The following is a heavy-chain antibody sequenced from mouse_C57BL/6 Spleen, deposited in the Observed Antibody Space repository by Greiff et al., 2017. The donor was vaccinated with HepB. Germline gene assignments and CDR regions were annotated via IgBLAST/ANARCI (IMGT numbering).Heavy chain of an antibody. V-gene: IGHV1-52*01. CDR2: IDPSDSET. Sequence: QVQLQQPGAELVRPGSSVKLSCKASGYTFTSYWMHWVKQRPIRGLEWIGNIDPSDSETHYNQKFKDKATLTVDKSSSTAYMQLSSLTSEDSAVYYCALDYSKGFAYWGQGTLVTVSA. CDR1: GYTFTSYW. J-gene: IGHJ3*01. CDR3: ALDYSKGFAY. D-gene: IGHD2-5*01.